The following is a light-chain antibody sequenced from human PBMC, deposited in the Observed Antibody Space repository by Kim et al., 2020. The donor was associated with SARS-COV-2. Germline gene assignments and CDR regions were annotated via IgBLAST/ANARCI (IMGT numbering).Light chain of an antibody. CDR2: VYSDGRH. Sequence: QLVLTQSPSASASLGASVRLTCTLSSGHSTYAIAWYQQQPDKSPRYLMKVYSDGRHVKGDGIPDRLSGSSSGPQRYLTISSLQSEDEADYYCQTWGSGTVVFGGGTQLTVL. J-gene: IGLJ2*01. CDR1: SGHSTYA. CDR3: QTWGSGTVV. V-gene: IGLV4-69*01.